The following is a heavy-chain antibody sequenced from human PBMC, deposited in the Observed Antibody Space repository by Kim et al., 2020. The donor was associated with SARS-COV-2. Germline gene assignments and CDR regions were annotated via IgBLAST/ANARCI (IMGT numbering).Heavy chain of an antibody. J-gene: IGHJ4*02. CDR3: ATHRGYSYGIDY. D-gene: IGHD5-18*01. Sequence: YCNPSLKSRVTTSVDTSKNQFSLKLSSVTAADTAVYYGATHRGYSYGIDYWGQGTLVTVSS. V-gene: IGHV4-39*01.